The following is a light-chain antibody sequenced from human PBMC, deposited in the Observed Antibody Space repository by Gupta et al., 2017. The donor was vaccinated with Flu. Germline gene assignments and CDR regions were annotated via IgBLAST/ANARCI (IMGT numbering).Light chain of an antibody. CDR3: QSYDSSLSGV. Sequence: CTGSSSNIRTGYDVHWYQQLPGTAPKLLIYGNSNRPSGVPDRFSGSKSGTSASLAITGLQAEDEADYYCQSYDSSLSGVFGTGTKVTVL. CDR2: GNS. V-gene: IGLV1-40*01. J-gene: IGLJ1*01. CDR1: SSNIRTGYD.